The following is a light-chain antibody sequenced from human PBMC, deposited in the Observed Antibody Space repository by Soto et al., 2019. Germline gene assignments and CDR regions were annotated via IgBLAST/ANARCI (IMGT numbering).Light chain of an antibody. V-gene: IGKV3-15*01. CDR3: QQYNNWPPIT. Sequence: ERLMTQSPATLSVSPEETPTLSGRASQSVRSNLAWYQQKPGQAPRLLIYGASNRATGIPARFSGSGSGTEFTLTISSLQSEDFAVYYCQQYNNWPPITFGQGTRLEI. CDR1: QSVRSN. CDR2: GAS. J-gene: IGKJ5*01.